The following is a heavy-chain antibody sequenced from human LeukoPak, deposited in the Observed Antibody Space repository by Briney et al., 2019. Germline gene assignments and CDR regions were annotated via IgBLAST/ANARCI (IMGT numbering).Heavy chain of an antibody. Sequence: GGSLRLSCKTSGFIFSNYAMHWVRQAPGKGLDWVAMIWHDGATKFYADSVKGRFTISRDNSKDTLYLQVDSLRAEDTAVFYCARELLGEGPDAFDVWGQGTIVTVSS. CDR2: IWHDGATK. J-gene: IGHJ3*01. CDR3: ARELLGEGPDAFDV. V-gene: IGHV3-33*01. D-gene: IGHD3-16*01. CDR1: GFIFSNYA.